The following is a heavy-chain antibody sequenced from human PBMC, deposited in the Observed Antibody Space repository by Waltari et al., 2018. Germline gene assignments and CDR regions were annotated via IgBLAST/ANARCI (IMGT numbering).Heavy chain of an antibody. CDR2: ISSSSSTI. Sequence: EVQLVESGGGLVQHGGSLRLSCAASGFTFSSYSMNWVRQAPGKGLEWVSYISSSSSTIYYADSVKGRFTISRDNAKNSLYLQMNSLRAEDTAVYYCARAGDGDFDYWGQGTLVTVSS. J-gene: IGHJ4*02. CDR1: GFTFSSYS. V-gene: IGHV3-48*04. D-gene: IGHD3-16*01. CDR3: ARAGDGDFDY.